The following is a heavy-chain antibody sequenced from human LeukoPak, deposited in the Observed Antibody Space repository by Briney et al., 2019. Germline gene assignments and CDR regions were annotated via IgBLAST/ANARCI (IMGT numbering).Heavy chain of an antibody. D-gene: IGHD2-15*01. V-gene: IGHV4-31*03. CDR3: ARSGGYYYYYMDV. CDR2: IYFSGST. J-gene: IGHJ6*03. CDR1: GGSISSGGHY. Sequence: SQTLSLTCTVSGGSISSGGHYWSWIRQHPGKGLEWIGYIYFSGSTYYSPSLKSRVTISVDTSENQFSLKLSSVTAADTAVYYCARSGGYYYYYMDVWGKGTTVTVSS.